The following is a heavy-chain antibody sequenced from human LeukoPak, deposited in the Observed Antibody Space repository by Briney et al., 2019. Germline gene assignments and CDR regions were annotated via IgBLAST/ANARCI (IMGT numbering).Heavy chain of an antibody. CDR2: IIPIFGTA. J-gene: IGHJ5*02. V-gene: IGHV1-69*06. D-gene: IGHD2-2*01. CDR1: GGTFSSYA. Sequence: GASVKVSCKASGGTFSSYAISWVRQAPGQGLEWMEGIIPIFGTANYAQKFQGRVTITADKSTSTAYMELSSLRSEDTAVYYCARENGYCSSTSCQNWFDPWGQGTLVTVSS. CDR3: ARENGYCSSTSCQNWFDP.